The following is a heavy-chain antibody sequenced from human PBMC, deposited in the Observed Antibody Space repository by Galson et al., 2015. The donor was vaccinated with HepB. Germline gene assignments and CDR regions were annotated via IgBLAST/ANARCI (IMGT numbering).Heavy chain of an antibody. D-gene: IGHD1-26*01. CDR3: ARERSYFIDY. V-gene: IGHV3-48*02. J-gene: IGHJ4*02. Sequence: SLRLSCAASGLPFNTYSMNWVRQAPGKGLEWVSYISSSGSGIYYADSVKGRFPISRDHAENSLYVQMNSLRDEDTAVYYCARERSYFIDYWGRGTLVTVSS. CDR1: GLPFNTYS. CDR2: ISSSGSGI.